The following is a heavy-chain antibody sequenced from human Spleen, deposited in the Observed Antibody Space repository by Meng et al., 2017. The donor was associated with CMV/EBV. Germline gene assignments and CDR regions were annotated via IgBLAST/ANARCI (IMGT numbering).Heavy chain of an antibody. CDR3: ATGPALELEGFDL. J-gene: IGHJ3*01. D-gene: IGHD1-7*01. V-gene: IGHV1-18*01. Sequence: ASVKVSCKAFGYTFTSYDLSWVRQAPGQGLEWMGWVSTYNGNTRYAHYLQGRVTMTTDASTNTAYMELRNLTSDDTAVYYCATGPALELEGFDLWGQGTMVTVSS. CDR2: VSTYNGNT. CDR1: GYTFTSYD.